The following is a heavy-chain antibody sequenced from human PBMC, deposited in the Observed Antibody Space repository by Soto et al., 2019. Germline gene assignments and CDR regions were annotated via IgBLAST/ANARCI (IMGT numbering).Heavy chain of an antibody. Sequence: PGGSLRLSYAASGFTFSSYAMSWVRQAPGKGLEWVSAISGSGGSTYYADSVKGRFTISRDNSKNTLYLQMNSLRAEDTAVYYCAKEGSEWSGFHDAFDIWGQGTMVTVSS. CDR2: ISGSGGST. V-gene: IGHV3-23*01. D-gene: IGHD3-3*01. CDR3: AKEGSEWSGFHDAFDI. J-gene: IGHJ3*02. CDR1: GFTFSSYA.